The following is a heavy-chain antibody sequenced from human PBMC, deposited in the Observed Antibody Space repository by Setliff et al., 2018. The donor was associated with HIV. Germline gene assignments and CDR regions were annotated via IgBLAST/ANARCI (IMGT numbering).Heavy chain of an antibody. J-gene: IGHJ3*02. CDR1: GGSFSNYY. Sequence: SETLSLTCAVYGGSFSNYYWSWIRQPPGKGLEWIGEINYSGSTKYNPSLKSRVTMSVDTSKNQFSLKLNSVTAADTAVYYCARYDAYDEDDFDIWGQGTMVTVSS. CDR3: ARYDAYDEDDFDI. V-gene: IGHV4-34*01. D-gene: IGHD3-16*01. CDR2: INYSGST.